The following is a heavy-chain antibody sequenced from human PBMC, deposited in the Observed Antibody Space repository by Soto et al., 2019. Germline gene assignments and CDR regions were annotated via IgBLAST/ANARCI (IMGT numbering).Heavy chain of an antibody. J-gene: IGHJ6*02. CDR1: GGSISSGGYY. V-gene: IGHV4-31*03. CDR3: ARDGGYYDSSGLSYYYYYYGMDV. CDR2: IYYSGST. Sequence: SETLSLTCTVSGGSISSGGYYWSWIRQHPGKGLEWIGYIYYSGSTYYNPSLKSRVTISVDTSKNQFSLKLSSVTAADTAVYYCARDGGYYDSSGLSYYYYYYGMDVWGQGTTVTVSS. D-gene: IGHD3-22*01.